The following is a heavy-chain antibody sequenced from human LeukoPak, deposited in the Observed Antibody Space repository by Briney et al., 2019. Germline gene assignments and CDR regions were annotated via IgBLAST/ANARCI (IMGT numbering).Heavy chain of an antibody. CDR1: GGSISSSN. V-gene: IGHV3-23*01. J-gene: IGHJ2*01. Sequence: ETLSLTCAVPGGSISSSNWWSWVRQAPGKGLEWVSAISGSGGNTYYADSVKGRFTISRDNSKNTLYLQMNSLRAEDTAVYYCAKGWYFDLWGRGTLVTVSS. CDR2: ISGSGGNT. CDR3: AKGWYFDL.